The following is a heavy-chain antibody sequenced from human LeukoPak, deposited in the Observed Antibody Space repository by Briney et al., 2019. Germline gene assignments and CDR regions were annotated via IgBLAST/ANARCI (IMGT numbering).Heavy chain of an antibody. Sequence: ASVKVSCKASGYTFTSYYMHWVRQAPGQGLEWMGIINPSGGSTSYAQKFQGRVTMTRDTSTSTVYMELSSLRSEDTAVYYCARDLDPLGYCTNGVCYTGDYWGQGTLVTVSS. CDR3: ARDLDPLGYCTNGVCYTGDY. D-gene: IGHD2-8*01. CDR2: INPSGGST. CDR1: GYTFTSYY. J-gene: IGHJ4*02. V-gene: IGHV1-46*01.